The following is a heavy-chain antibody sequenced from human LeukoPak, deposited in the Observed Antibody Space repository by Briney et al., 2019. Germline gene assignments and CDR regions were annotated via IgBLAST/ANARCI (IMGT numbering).Heavy chain of an antibody. V-gene: IGHV6-1*01. CDR3: ARDVTLISHRFDP. J-gene: IGHJ5*02. D-gene: IGHD3/OR15-3a*01. CDR1: GDSVSSNSAN. CDR2: TYYRSKWYN. Sequence: SQTLSLTCAISGDSVSSNSANWNWIRQSPSRGLEWLGRTYYRSKWYNDYAVSVKSRITINPDTSKNQFSLQLNSVTREDTAVYYCARDVTLISHRFDPWGQGTLVTVSS.